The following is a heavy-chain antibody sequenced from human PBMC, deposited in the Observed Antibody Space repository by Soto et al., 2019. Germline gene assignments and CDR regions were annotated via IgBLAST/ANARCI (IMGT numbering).Heavy chain of an antibody. Sequence: SETLSLTCSVSGGSISGSYWSWIRQSPGKGLEWLGYVYYTGSTNYSPSLRSRVSISVDTSKNEFSLRLSSVTAADTAVYFCARSVAVPGAHIDYWGQGTQVNVSS. D-gene: IGHD6-19*01. J-gene: IGHJ4*02. CDR2: VYYTGST. CDR1: GGSISGSY. V-gene: IGHV4-59*01. CDR3: ARSVAVPGAHIDY.